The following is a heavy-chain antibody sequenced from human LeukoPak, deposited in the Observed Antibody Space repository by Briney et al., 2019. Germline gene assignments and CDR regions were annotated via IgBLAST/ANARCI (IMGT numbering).Heavy chain of an antibody. V-gene: IGHV3-23*01. CDR3: AKVITYYDFWSGFYYFDY. CDR2: ISGSGGST. D-gene: IGHD3-3*01. CDR1: GFNFSSYW. Sequence: GGSLRLSCAASGFNFSSYWMSWVRQAPGKGLEWVSAISGSGGSTYYADSVKGRFTISRDNSKNTLYLQMNSLRAEDTAVYYCAKVITYYDFWSGFYYFDYWGQGTLVTVSS. J-gene: IGHJ4*02.